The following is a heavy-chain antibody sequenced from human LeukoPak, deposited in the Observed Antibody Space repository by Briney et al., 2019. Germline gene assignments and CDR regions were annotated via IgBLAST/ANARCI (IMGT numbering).Heavy chain of an antibody. J-gene: IGHJ4*02. V-gene: IGHV3-23*01. CDR2: ISGSGGST. D-gene: IGHD6-19*01. CDR3: AKEQLYSSGWPRADY. CDR1: GFTFSSYA. Sequence: GRSLRLSCAASGFTFSSYAMSWVRQAPGKGLEWVSAISGSGGSTYYADSVKGRFTISRDNSKNTLYLQMSSLRAEDTAVYYCAKEQLYSSGWPRADYWGQGTLVTVSS.